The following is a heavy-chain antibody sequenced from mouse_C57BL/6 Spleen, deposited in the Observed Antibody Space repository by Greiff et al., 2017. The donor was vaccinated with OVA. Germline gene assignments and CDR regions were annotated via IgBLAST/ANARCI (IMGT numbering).Heavy chain of an antibody. J-gene: IGHJ3*01. CDR2: IDPDDGGT. D-gene: IGHD1-1*01. V-gene: IGHV14-2*01. Sequence: EVQLQQSGAELVKPGASVKLSCTASGFTITDYYMHWVKQRPEQGLEWIGRIDPDDGGTNYAPKFKGKATLTADTSSSTAYLHLSSLTSEDAAVYYCARITTVVDSFAYWGQGTLVTVSA. CDR1: GFTITDYY. CDR3: ARITTVVDSFAY.